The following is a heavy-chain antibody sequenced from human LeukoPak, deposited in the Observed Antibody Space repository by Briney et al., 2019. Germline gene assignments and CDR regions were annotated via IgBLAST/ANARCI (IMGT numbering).Heavy chain of an antibody. Sequence: PGGSLRLSCAASGFSFSNYGMSWVRQAPGKGLEWVSAISGSGGSTHYADSVKGRFTISRDNSKNTLYLQMNSLRTDDTALYYCAKDRGGSSQLGDAFDVWGQGTMVSVSS. CDR3: AKDRGGSSQLGDAFDV. J-gene: IGHJ3*01. CDR2: ISGSGGST. V-gene: IGHV3-23*01. CDR1: GFSFSNYG. D-gene: IGHD2-15*01.